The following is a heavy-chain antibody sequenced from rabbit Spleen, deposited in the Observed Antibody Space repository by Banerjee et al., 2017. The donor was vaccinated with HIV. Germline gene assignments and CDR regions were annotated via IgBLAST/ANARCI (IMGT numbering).Heavy chain of an antibody. CDR2: IDSGSSGFT. Sequence: QSLEESGGDLVKPGASLTLTCTASGVSFTGDSFSGDSYMCWVRQAPGKGLEWIVCIDSGSSGFTYFASWAKGRFTISKASSTTVTLQLNSLTAADTATYFCARDGSARGADLDLWGPGTLVTVS. J-gene: IGHJ6*01. CDR1: GVSFTGDSFSGDSY. D-gene: IGHD4-1*01. V-gene: IGHV1S40*01. CDR3: ARDGSARGADLDL.